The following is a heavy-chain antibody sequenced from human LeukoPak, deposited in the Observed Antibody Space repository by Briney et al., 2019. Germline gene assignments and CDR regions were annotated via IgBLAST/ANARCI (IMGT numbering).Heavy chain of an antibody. Sequence: PGGSLRLSCAASGFTFSSYSMNWVRQAPGKGLEWVSSISSSSSYIYYADSVKGRFTISRDNANNSLYLQMSSLRAEDTAVYYCARQDVAWNDVYWFDPWGQGTLVTVSS. V-gene: IGHV3-21*01. CDR2: ISSSSSYI. CDR1: GFTFSSYS. CDR3: ARQDVAWNDVYWFDP. J-gene: IGHJ5*02. D-gene: IGHD1-1*01.